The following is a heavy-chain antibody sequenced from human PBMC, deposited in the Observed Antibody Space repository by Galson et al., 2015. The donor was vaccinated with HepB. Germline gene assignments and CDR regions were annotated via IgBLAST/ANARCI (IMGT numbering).Heavy chain of an antibody. CDR2: IWYDGSNK. Sequence: SLRLSCAASGFTFSSYGMHWVRQAPGKGLEWVAVIWYDGSNKYYADSVKGRFTISRDNSKNTLYLQMNSLRAEDTAVYYCARTYSSSSLACWFDPWGQGTLVTVSS. D-gene: IGHD6-6*01. V-gene: IGHV3-33*01. CDR1: GFTFSSYG. CDR3: ARTYSSSSLACWFDP. J-gene: IGHJ5*02.